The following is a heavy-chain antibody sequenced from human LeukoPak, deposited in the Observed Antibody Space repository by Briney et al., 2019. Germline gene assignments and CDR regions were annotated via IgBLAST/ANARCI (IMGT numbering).Heavy chain of an antibody. J-gene: IGHJ6*02. CDR3: ARSAVVVAAIGYYGMDV. CDR2: INHSGST. V-gene: IGHV4-34*01. D-gene: IGHD2-15*01. Sequence: PSETLSLTCAVYGGSFSGYYWSWIRQPPGKGLEWIGEINHSGSTNYNPSLKSRVTISVDTSKNQFSLKLSSVTAADTAVYYCARSAVVVAAIGYYGMDVWGQGTTVTVSS. CDR1: GGSFSGYY.